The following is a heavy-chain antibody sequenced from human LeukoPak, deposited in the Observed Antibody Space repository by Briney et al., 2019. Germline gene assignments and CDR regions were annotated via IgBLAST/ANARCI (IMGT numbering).Heavy chain of an antibody. CDR1: GGSISSYY. D-gene: IGHD3-10*01. CDR3: ARHTSYGHFDY. J-gene: IGHJ4*02. CDR2: IYYSGST. Sequence: SETLSLTCSVSGGSISSYYWNWIRQPPGKGLEWIGFIYYSGSTNYNPSLKGRVTISVDTSKNQFSLKLISVTAADTAMYYCARHTSYGHFDYWGQGTLVTASS. V-gene: IGHV4-59*08.